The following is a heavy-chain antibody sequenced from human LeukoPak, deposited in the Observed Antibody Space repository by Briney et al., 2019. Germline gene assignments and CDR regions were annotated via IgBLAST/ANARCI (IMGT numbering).Heavy chain of an antibody. D-gene: IGHD3-22*01. Sequence: GASVKVSCKASGYTFTGYYMHWVRQAPGQGLEWMGWISPNSGATNYAQNFQARVTMTRDTSTTTAYMELSRLRSDDTAVYYCARGHYDSSGYSNHWFFDLWGRGTLVTVSS. CDR3: ARGHYDSSGYSNHWFFDL. CDR2: ISPNSGAT. CDR1: GYTFTGYY. V-gene: IGHV1-2*02. J-gene: IGHJ2*01.